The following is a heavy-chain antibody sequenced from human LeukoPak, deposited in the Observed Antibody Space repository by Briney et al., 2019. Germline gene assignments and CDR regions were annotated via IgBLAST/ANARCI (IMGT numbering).Heavy chain of an antibody. D-gene: IGHD5-18*01. CDR1: GYTLTELS. CDR3: ATDPGYSYGYDY. CDR2: FDPEDGET. Sequence: ASVKVSCKVSGYTLTELSMHWVRQAPGKGLEWMGGFDPEDGETIYAQKFQGRVTMTEDTSTDTAYMELSSLRSEDTAMYYCATDPGYSYGYDYWGQGTLVTVSS. J-gene: IGHJ4*02. V-gene: IGHV1-24*01.